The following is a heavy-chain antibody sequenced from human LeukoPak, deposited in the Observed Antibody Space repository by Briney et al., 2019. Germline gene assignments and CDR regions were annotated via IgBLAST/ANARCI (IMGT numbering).Heavy chain of an antibody. V-gene: IGHV1-18*01. D-gene: IGHD3-22*01. CDR1: GYTFTSFG. CDR2: ISAYNGNT. J-gene: IGHJ4*02. CDR3: ARDSQPYDSSGYYDY. Sequence: ASVKVSCKASGYTFTSFGISWMRQAPGQGLEWMGWISAYNGNTNYAQKLQGRVTMTTDTSTSTAYMELRSLRSDDTAVYYCARDSQPYDSSGYYDYWGQGTLVTVSS.